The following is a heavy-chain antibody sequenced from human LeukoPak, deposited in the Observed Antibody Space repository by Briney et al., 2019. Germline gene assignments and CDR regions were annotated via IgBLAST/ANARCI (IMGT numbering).Heavy chain of an antibody. V-gene: IGHV3-30*04. D-gene: IGHD3-3*01. J-gene: IGHJ4*02. CDR2: ISYDGTKQ. CDR3: TRDANDFSPRYYFDY. Sequence: GGSLRLSCAASGFTFSGSAMHWVRQAPGKGLEWVAIISYDGTKQFYADSVKGRFTISRDDSRNTLYLQMNSLRPEDTAVYYCTRDANDFSPRYYFDYWGQGTLVTVSS. CDR1: GFTFSGSA.